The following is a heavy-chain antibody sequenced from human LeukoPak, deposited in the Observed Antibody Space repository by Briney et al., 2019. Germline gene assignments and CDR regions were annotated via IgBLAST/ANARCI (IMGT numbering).Heavy chain of an antibody. J-gene: IGHJ4*02. CDR1: GFTFSSYS. CDR3: ARDYDSSGYYYPIFDY. V-gene: IGHV3-21*01. Sequence: GGSLRLSCAASGFTFSSYSMNWVRQAPGKGLEWVSSISSSSSYIYYADSVKGRFTISRDNAKNSLYLQMNSLRAEDTAVYYCARDYDSSGYYYPIFDYWGQGTLVTVSA. D-gene: IGHD3-22*01. CDR2: ISSSSSYI.